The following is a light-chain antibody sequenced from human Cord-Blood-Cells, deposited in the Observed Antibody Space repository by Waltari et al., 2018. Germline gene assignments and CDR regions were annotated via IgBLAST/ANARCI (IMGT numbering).Light chain of an antibody. CDR1: SSNIGSNT. CDR2: SNN. Sequence: QSVLTQPPSASGTPGQRVTISCSGSSSNIGSNTVNWYQQLPGTAPKLLSYSNNQRPSGVPDRFSGSKSGTSASLAISGLQSEDEADYYCAAWDDNLNGLWVFGGGTKLTVL. V-gene: IGLV1-44*01. J-gene: IGLJ3*02. CDR3: AAWDDNLNGLWV.